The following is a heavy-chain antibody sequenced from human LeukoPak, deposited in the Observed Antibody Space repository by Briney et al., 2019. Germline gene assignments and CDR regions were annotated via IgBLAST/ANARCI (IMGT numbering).Heavy chain of an antibody. CDR2: IYTSGST. V-gene: IGHV4-61*02. Sequence: SQTLSLTCTVSGGSISSGSYYWSWVRQPAGKGLEWIGRIYTSGSTNYNPSLKSRVTISVDTSKNQFSLKLTSVTAADTAVYYCARHHGNFWSGYYIYWGQGILVTVSS. CDR3: ARHHGNFWSGYYIY. J-gene: IGHJ4*02. CDR1: GGSISSGSYY. D-gene: IGHD3-3*01.